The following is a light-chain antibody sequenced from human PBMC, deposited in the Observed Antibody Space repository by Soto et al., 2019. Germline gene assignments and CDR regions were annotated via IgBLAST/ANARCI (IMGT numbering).Light chain of an antibody. CDR2: DAS. V-gene: IGKV3-11*01. J-gene: IGKJ4*01. Sequence: EVVLTQSPATLSLSLGERATLSCTASQSVSSHLAWYQQKPGQAPRLLIYDASNRATGIPARFSGSGSGTEFTLSISSLEPEDFAVYYCQQRDKWPVTFGGGTKVEFK. CDR3: QQRDKWPVT. CDR1: QSVSSH.